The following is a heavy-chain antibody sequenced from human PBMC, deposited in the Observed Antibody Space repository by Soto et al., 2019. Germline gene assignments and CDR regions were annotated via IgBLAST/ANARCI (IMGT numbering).Heavy chain of an antibody. CDR1: GYIFTSYS. J-gene: IGHJ4*02. D-gene: IGHD1-1*01. CDR2: ISGYNGHT. V-gene: IGHV1-18*04. CDR3: ARTQLWFSAFDS. Sequence: QVQLVQSGAEVKKPGASVKVSCEASGYIFTSYSITWVRQAPGQGLEWMGWISGYNGHTDYAQTLQGRVTMTTDTLRNTAYMELRNLTSADTAVYYCARTQLWFSAFDSWGQGALVTGSS.